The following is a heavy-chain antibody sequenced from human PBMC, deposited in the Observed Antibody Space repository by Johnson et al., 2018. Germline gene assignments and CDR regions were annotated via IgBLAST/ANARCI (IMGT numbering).Heavy chain of an antibody. V-gene: IGHV3-74*01. J-gene: IGHJ3*02. CDR3: ARGLLWGCDI. Sequence: VQLQESGGGLVQPGGSLRLSCAASGFTFSSCWMHWVRQAPGKGLVWVSRINSDGSSTNYADSVKGRFTISRANAKSTLYLQMNSLRAEDTAVYYCARGLLWGCDIWGQGTMVTVSS. D-gene: IGHD3-16*01. CDR1: GFTFSSCW. CDR2: INSDGSST.